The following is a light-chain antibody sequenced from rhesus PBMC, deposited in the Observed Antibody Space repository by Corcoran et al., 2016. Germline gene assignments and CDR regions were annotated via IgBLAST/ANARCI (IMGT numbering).Light chain of an antibody. CDR2: AAS. CDR3: QHYYYTPLT. J-gene: IGKJ4*01. CDR1: QNIYSN. Sequence: DIQMTQSPSALSASVGDRVTISCRASQNIYSNLAWYQQKPGKAPKLLIYAASRLQTGIPSRFSGSGSGTVFTLTISSLQPEDSASYYCQHYYYTPLTFGGGTKVELK. V-gene: IGKV1S8*01.